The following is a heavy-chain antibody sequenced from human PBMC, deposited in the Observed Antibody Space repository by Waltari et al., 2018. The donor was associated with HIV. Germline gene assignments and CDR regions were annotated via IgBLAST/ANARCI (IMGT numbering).Heavy chain of an antibody. Sequence: QVQLVQSGAEVKKPGASVKVSCKASGYTFTSYGISWVRQAPGQGLEWMGWINAYKGNTHYAQKLQGRVTMTTDKSTSTAYMELRSLRSDDTAVYYCARGIPSSSGWSVSDYWGQGTLVTVSS. V-gene: IGHV1-18*01. CDR3: ARGIPSSSGWSVSDY. D-gene: IGHD6-19*01. CDR1: GYTFTSYG. CDR2: INAYKGNT. J-gene: IGHJ4*02.